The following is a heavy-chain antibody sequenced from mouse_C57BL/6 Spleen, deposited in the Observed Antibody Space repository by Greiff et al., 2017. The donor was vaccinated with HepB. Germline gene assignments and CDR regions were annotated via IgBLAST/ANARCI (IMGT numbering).Heavy chain of an antibody. J-gene: IGHJ3*01. D-gene: IGHD2-2*01. CDR1: GYTFTSYW. CDR3: ARNDGYDGPWCAY. V-gene: IGHV1-64*01. Sequence: QVQLQQSGAELVKPGASVKLSCKASGYTFTSYWMHWVKQRPGQGLEWIGMIHPNSGSTNYNEKFKSKATLTVDKSSSTAYMQISSLTSEDSAVYYFARNDGYDGPWCAYWGQGTLVTVAA. CDR2: IHPNSGST.